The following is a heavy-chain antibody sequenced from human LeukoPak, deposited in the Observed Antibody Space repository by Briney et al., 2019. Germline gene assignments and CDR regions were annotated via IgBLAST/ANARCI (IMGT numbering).Heavy chain of an antibody. CDR3: AKEKGGSGSYYCIDY. J-gene: IGHJ4*02. V-gene: IGHV3-23*01. Sequence: PGGSRRLSCAASGFTFSSYAMSWVRQAPGKGLEWVSAISGSGGSTYYADSVKGRFTISRDNSENTLYLQMNSLRAEDTAVYYCAKEKGGSGSYYCIDYWGQGTLVTVSS. CDR1: GFTFSSYA. D-gene: IGHD3-10*01. CDR2: ISGSGGST.